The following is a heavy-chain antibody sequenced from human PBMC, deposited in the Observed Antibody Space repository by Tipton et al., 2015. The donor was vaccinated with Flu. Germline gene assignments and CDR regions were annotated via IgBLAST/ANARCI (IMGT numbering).Heavy chain of an antibody. CDR3: ARYYDFGGGGERGDFFGP. V-gene: IGHV4-31*03. CDR2: IYYTGTT. D-gene: IGHD3-3*01. J-gene: IGHJ5*02. Sequence: TLSLTCTVSGGSISSGGYHWSWIRQRPGKGLECLGYIYYTGTTYYNPSLESRLAFSVDTSKNQFSLKVTSVTVADTAIYYCARYYDFGGGGERGDFFGPWGRGAPVTV. CDR1: GGSISSGGYH.